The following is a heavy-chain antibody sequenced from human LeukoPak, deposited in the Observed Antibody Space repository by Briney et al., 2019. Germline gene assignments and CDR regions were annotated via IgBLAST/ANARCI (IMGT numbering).Heavy chain of an antibody. J-gene: IGHJ4*02. Sequence: SETLSLTCTVSGGSISSGSYYWGCIRQPPGKGLEWIGTIYYSGSTYDNPSLKSRVTISVDTSKNQFSLKLSSVTATDTAVYYCARSYTAMVIYFDYWGQGTLVTVSS. D-gene: IGHD5-18*01. CDR2: IYYSGST. CDR1: GGSISSGSYY. V-gene: IGHV4-39*01. CDR3: ARSYTAMVIYFDY.